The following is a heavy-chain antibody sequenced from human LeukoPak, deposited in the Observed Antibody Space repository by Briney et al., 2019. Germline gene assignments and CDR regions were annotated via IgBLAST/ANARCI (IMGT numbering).Heavy chain of an antibody. CDR1: GGSISSYY. CDR2: IYHSGST. V-gene: IGHV4-59*12. D-gene: IGHD3-22*01. CDR3: VRGTSGYYLGYFDY. J-gene: IGHJ4*02. Sequence: SETLSLTCTVSGGSISSYYWSWIRQPPGKGLEWIGQIYHSGSTNYNPSLKSRVTISVDKSKNQFSLNLSSLTAADTAVYYCVRGTSGYYLGYFDYWGQGTLITVSS.